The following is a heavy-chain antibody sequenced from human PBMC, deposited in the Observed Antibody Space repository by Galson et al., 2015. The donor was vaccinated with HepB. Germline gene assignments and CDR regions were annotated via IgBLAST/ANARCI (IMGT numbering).Heavy chain of an antibody. D-gene: IGHD3-22*01. Sequence: SVKVSCKASGYTFTSYYMHWVRQAPGQGLEWMGIINPSGGSTSYAQKFQGRVTMTRDTSTSTVYMELSSLRSEDTAVYYCARATYDSSGYLHYYYYMDVWGKGTTDTVSS. CDR3: ARATYDSSGYLHYYYYMDV. V-gene: IGHV1-46*01. CDR2: INPSGGST. CDR1: GYTFTSYY. J-gene: IGHJ6*03.